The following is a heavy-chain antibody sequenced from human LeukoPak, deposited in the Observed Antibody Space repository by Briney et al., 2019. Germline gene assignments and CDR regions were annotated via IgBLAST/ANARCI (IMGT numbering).Heavy chain of an antibody. J-gene: IGHJ4*02. CDR1: GFTFSSYA. CDR3: AKPVLRYFDWAPFDY. CDR2: ISGSGGST. D-gene: IGHD3-9*01. Sequence: PGGSLRLSCSASGFTFSSYAINWVRQAPGKGLEWVSAISGSGGSTYYAGSVRGRFTISRDNSKNTLYLQMNSLRAEDTAVYYCAKPVLRYFDWAPFDYWGQGTLVTVSS. V-gene: IGHV3-23*01.